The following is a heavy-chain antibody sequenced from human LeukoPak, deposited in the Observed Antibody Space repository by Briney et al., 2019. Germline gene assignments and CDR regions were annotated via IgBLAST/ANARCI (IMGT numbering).Heavy chain of an antibody. V-gene: IGHV1-2*02. CDR1: GYTFTGYY. D-gene: IGHD1-26*01. J-gene: IGHJ4*02. Sequence: ASVKVSFKASGYTFTGYYMHWVRQAPGQGLEWMGWNNPNSGGTNYAQKFQGRVTMTRDTSISTAYMELSRLRSDDTAVYYCTRIVGATLSFDYWGQGTLVTVSS. CDR2: NNPNSGGT. CDR3: TRIVGATLSFDY.